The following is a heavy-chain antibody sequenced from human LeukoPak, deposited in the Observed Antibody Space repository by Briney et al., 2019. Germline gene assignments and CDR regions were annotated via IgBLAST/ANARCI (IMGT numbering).Heavy chain of an antibody. J-gene: IGHJ4*02. V-gene: IGHV3-21*01. CDR1: GFAFTGYS. Sequence: GGSLRLSCAASGFAFTGYSMNWVRQAPGKGLEWVSSISSSSSYIYYADSVKGRFTISRDNAKNSLYLQMNSLRAEDTAVYYCASLWRGYSYDDYWGQGTLVTVSS. D-gene: IGHD5-18*01. CDR3: ASLWRGYSYDDY. CDR2: ISSSSSYI.